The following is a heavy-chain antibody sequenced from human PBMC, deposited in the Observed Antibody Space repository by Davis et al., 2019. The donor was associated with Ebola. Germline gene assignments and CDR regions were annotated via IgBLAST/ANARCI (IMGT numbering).Heavy chain of an antibody. CDR1: GGSLSGYF. Sequence: MPSETLSLTCAVYGGSLSGYFWTWIRQPPGKGLEWIGKINHSGFTNYNPSLKTRVTMSVDTSKNQISLNLRSVTAADTAVYFCARGTGDYKFWGQGSLVTVSS. CDR2: INHSGFT. D-gene: IGHD7-27*01. V-gene: IGHV4-34*01. CDR3: ARGTGDYKF. J-gene: IGHJ4*02.